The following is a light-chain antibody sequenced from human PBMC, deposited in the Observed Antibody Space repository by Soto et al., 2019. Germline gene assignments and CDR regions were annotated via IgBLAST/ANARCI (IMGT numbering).Light chain of an antibody. V-gene: IGKV3-11*01. CDR2: DAS. CDR1: QSVSTY. CDR3: QQRSSWPS. Sequence: DIVLTQSPATLSLSPSERATLSCRASQSVSTYLAWYQQKPGQAPRLLIYDASNRATGIPARFSGSGSGTDFTLTISSLEPEDFAVYHCQQRSSWPSFGQGTRLEI. J-gene: IGKJ5*01.